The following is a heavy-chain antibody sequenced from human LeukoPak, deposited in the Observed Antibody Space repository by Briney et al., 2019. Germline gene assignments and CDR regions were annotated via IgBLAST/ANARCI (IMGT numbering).Heavy chain of an antibody. Sequence: SETLSLTCTVSGGSISSDYWSWIRQPPGKGLEWIGYISYSGSTNYNPSLRSRVTVSVDTSKNQFSLKLSSVTAADTAVYYCAREAVSGWYDYFDYWGQGTLVTVSS. J-gene: IGHJ4*02. V-gene: IGHV4-59*01. CDR2: ISYSGST. CDR3: AREAVSGWYDYFDY. CDR1: GGSISSDY. D-gene: IGHD6-19*01.